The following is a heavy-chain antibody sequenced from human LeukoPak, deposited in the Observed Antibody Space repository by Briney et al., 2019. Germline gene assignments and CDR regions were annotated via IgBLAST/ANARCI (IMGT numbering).Heavy chain of an antibody. CDR2: FIGSGGST. J-gene: IGHJ4*02. V-gene: IGHV3-23*01. CDR1: GSTFSSYA. Sequence: GGSLRLSFAASGSTFSSYAMSWVRQAPGKGLEWVSAFIGSGGSTYYADSVKGRFTISRDNSKNRLYLQMDRLTAEDTAVYDCARFAFPSITIFGEAPFYCDYGSQGTLVTVSS. CDR3: ARFAFPSITIFGEAPFYCDY. D-gene: IGHD3-3*01.